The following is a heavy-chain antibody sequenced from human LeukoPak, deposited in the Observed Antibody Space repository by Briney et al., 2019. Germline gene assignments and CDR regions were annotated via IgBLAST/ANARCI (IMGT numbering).Heavy chain of an antibody. D-gene: IGHD5-24*01. CDR3: AVEGLRDGYNFHAGSGY. V-gene: IGHV1-8*01. CDR1: GYTFTSYD. J-gene: IGHJ4*02. CDR2: MNPNSGNT. Sequence: ASVKVSCKASGYTFTSYDINWVRQATRQGLEWMGWMNPNSGNTGYAQKFQGRVTMTRNTSISTAYMELSSLRSEDTAVYYCAVEGLRDGYNFHAGSGYWGQGTLVTVSS.